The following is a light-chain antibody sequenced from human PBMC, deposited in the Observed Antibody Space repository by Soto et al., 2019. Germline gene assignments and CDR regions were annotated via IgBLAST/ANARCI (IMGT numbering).Light chain of an antibody. V-gene: IGKV1-33*01. Sequence: DIQMTQSPSSLSASVGDRVTITCQASQDISNYLNWYQQKPGKAPKLLIYDASNLETGVPSRFSGSGSGTDSTFTISSLQPEDIATYYCQQYDNLHFTFGPGTKVDIK. J-gene: IGKJ3*01. CDR2: DAS. CDR3: QQYDNLHFT. CDR1: QDISNY.